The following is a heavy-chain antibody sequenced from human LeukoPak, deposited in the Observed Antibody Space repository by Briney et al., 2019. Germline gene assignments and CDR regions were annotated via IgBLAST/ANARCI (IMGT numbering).Heavy chain of an antibody. CDR2: INHSGST. J-gene: IGHJ2*01. Sequence: PSETLSLTCAVYGGSFSGYYWNWIRQPPGKGLEWIGEINHSGSTNYNPSLKSRVTISVDTSKNQFSLKLSSVTAADTAVYYCARRIAARFTVGWYFDLWGRGTLVTVSS. V-gene: IGHV4-34*01. CDR1: GGSFSGYY. CDR3: ARRIAARFTVGWYFDL. D-gene: IGHD6-6*01.